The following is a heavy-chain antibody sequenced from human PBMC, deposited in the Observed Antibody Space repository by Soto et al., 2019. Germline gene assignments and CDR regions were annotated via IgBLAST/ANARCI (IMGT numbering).Heavy chain of an antibody. V-gene: IGHV1-69*06. CDR3: ARDVYGDYYYYGMDV. CDR1: GGTFSSYA. J-gene: IGHJ6*02. CDR2: IIPIFGTA. Sequence: KVSCKASGGTFSSYAISWVRQAPGQGLEWMGGIIPIFGTANYAQKFQGRVTITADKSTSTAYMELSSLRSEDTAVYYCARDVYGDYYYYGMDVWGQGTTVTVSS. D-gene: IGHD4-17*01.